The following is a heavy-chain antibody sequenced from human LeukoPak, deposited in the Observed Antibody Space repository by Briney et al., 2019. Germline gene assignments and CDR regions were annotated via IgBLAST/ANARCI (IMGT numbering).Heavy chain of an antibody. V-gene: IGHV4-61*05. D-gene: IGHD7-27*01. CDR2: IYYSGRT. Sequence: SETLSLTCIVSGGSISSSSYYWGWIRHPPGKGLEWIVYIYYSGRTKYNPSLKSRFTISVDTSKNQFALKLSSVTAADTAVYYCARTLGYYYYYRDVWGKGTTVTISS. CDR3: ARTLGYYYYYRDV. CDR1: GGSISSSSYY. J-gene: IGHJ6*03.